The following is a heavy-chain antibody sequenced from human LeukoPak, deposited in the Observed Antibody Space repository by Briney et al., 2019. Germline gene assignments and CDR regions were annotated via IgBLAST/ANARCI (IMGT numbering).Heavy chain of an antibody. J-gene: IGHJ6*02. CDR2: ISGSGGST. CDR3: AKDSHYDILTGPSYGMDV. D-gene: IGHD3-9*01. Sequence: GGSLRLSCAASGFTFSSYAMSWVRQAPGKGLEWVSAISGSGGSTYYADSVKDRFTISRDNSKNTLYLQMNSLRAEDTAVYYCAKDSHYDILTGPSYGMDVWGQGTTVTVSS. V-gene: IGHV3-23*01. CDR1: GFTFSSYA.